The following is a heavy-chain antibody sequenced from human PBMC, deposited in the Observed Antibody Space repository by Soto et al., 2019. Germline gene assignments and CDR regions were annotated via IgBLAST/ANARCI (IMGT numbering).Heavy chain of an antibody. CDR1: GYIFANYY. CDR2: FNPDGGST. CDR3: ARGDYHGMDA. V-gene: IGHV1-46*01. Sequence: QVQLVESGAEVKKPGASMKLSCQASGYIFANYYMHWVRQAPGQGLEWMGIFNPDGGSTTYAQKFPARVTVAWDTSTTPVYLEWSSLTSEETAVYFCARGDYHGMDAWGHGTTVSVSS. D-gene: IGHD3-16*01. J-gene: IGHJ6*02.